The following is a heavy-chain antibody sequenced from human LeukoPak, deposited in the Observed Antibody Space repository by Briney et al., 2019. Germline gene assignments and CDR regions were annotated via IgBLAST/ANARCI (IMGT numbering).Heavy chain of an antibody. CDR2: IKQDGSEK. CDR1: GFTFSSYW. Sequence: GGSLRLSCAASGFTFSSYWMSWVRQAPGKGLEWVANIKQDGSEKYYVDSVKGRFTISRDNAKNSLYLQMNSLRAEDTAVYYCARGPDSSGRGGFIWGYYWGQGTLVTVSS. CDR3: ARGPDSSGRGGFIWGYY. D-gene: IGHD6-19*01. J-gene: IGHJ4*02. V-gene: IGHV3-7*03.